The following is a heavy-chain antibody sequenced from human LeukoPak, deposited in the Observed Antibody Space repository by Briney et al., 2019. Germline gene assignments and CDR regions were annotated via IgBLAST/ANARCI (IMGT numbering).Heavy chain of an antibody. Sequence: GGSLRLSCAASGFTFSSYGMHWVRQAPGKGLEWVAVILYDGSIKYYADSVEGRFTISRDNSKNTLFLQGNSLRAEDTAVYYCANSLTGYCSGGSCPPWGQGTLVTVSS. CDR1: GFTFSSYG. CDR2: ILYDGSIK. J-gene: IGHJ5*02. V-gene: IGHV3-30*18. CDR3: ANSLTGYCSGGSCPP. D-gene: IGHD2-15*01.